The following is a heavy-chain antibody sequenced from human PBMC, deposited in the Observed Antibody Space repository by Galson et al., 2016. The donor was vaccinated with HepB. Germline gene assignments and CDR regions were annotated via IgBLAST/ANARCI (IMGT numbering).Heavy chain of an antibody. J-gene: IGHJ3*02. CDR1: GGSISSSIYY. CDR3: ARPGVYDHAEDGAFDI. Sequence: LSLTCIVSGGSISSSIYYWGWIRQPPGKGLEWIGSIYYSGSSYYNPSLKSRIIISVDTSKNQFSLKLSSVTAADTAVYYCARPGVYDHAEDGAFDIWGQGTMVTVSS. V-gene: IGHV4-39*01. CDR2: IYYSGSS. D-gene: IGHD3-16*01.